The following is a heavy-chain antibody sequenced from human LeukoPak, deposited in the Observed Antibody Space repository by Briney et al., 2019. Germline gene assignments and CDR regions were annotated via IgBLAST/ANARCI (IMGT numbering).Heavy chain of an antibody. CDR1: GGSISSSSYY. CDR2: TYYSGST. CDR3: AAESGSYISAFDY. J-gene: IGHJ4*02. Sequence: SETLSLTCAVSGGSISSSSYYWGWIRQPPGKGLEWIGSTYYSGSTYYNPSLKSRVTISVDTSKNQFSLKLSSVTAADTAVYYCAAESGSYISAFDYWGQRTLVTVSS. D-gene: IGHD1-26*01. V-gene: IGHV4-39*01.